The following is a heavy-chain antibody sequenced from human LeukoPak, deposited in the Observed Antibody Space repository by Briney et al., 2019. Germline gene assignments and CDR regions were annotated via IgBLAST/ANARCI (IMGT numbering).Heavy chain of an antibody. D-gene: IGHD1-26*01. V-gene: IGHV1-2*02. J-gene: IGHJ4*02. CDR3: ARALQVGATHYFDY. Sequence: ASVKVSCKASGYTFIDHYVHWVRQAPGQGLEWMGWLSPNNGGTKYAQNFQDRVTMTRDTSISTASMALSSLTSDDAAVYYCARALQVGATHYFDYWGQGTLATVSS. CDR2: LSPNNGGT. CDR1: GYTFIDHY.